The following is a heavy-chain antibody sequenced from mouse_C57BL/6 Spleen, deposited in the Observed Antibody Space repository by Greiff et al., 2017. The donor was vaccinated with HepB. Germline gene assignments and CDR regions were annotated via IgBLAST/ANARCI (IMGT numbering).Heavy chain of an antibody. D-gene: IGHD2-4*01. Sequence: VHVKQSGAELVRPGASVKLSCTASGFNIKDDYMHWVKQRPEQGLEWIGWIDPENGDTEYASKFQGKATITADTSSNTAYLQLSSLTTEDTAVYYCTNYDYDWFAYWGQGTLFTVSA. J-gene: IGHJ3*01. CDR3: TNYDYDWFAY. CDR2: IDPENGDT. V-gene: IGHV14-4*01. CDR1: GFNIKDDY.